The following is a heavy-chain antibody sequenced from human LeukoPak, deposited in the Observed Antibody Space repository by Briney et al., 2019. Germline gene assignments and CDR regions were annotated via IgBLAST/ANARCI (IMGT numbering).Heavy chain of an antibody. D-gene: IGHD3-10*01. CDR2: IYYSGST. CDR3: ARGGYYGSGNDFRFDP. J-gene: IGHJ5*02. CDR1: GGSISSYY. V-gene: IGHV4-59*01. Sequence: PSETLSLTCTVSGGSISSYYWSWIRQPPGKGLEWIGYIYYSGSTNYKPSLKSRVTISVDTSKNQFSLKLSSVTAADTAVYYCARGGYYGSGNDFRFDPWGQGTRVTVSS.